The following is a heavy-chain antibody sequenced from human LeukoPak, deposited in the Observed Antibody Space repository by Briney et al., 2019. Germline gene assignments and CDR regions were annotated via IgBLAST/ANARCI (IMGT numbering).Heavy chain of an antibody. CDR1: GFTVNNNY. D-gene: IGHD3-22*01. CDR3: ARSIDSSVGLDY. CDR2: IYSGGSK. Sequence: GGSLRLSCAASGFTVNNNYMSWVRQAPGKGLEFVSVIYSGGSKYYADSVKGRFIISRDNSKNTLHLQMNSLRAEDTALYYCARSIDSSVGLDYWGQGTLVTVSS. V-gene: IGHV3-66*01. J-gene: IGHJ4*02.